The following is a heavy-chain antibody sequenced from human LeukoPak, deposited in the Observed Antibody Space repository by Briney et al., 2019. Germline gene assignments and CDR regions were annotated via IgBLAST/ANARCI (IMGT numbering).Heavy chain of an antibody. CDR3: AKDGEYDFWSGPRYYMDV. CDR2: ISGSGGST. V-gene: IGHV3-23*01. D-gene: IGHD3-3*01. CDR1: GFTFSSYA. J-gene: IGHJ6*03. Sequence: GGSLRLSCAASGFTFSSYAMSWVRQAPGKGLEWVSAISGSGGSTYYADSVKGRFTISRDNSKNTLYLQMNSQRAEDTAVYYCAKDGEYDFWSGPRYYMDVWGKGTTVTVSS.